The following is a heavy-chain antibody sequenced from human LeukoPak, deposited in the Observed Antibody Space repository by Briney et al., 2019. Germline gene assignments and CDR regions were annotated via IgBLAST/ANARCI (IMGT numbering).Heavy chain of an antibody. CDR3: ARRPINCIITNCYVDY. CDR1: VYTFTNFY. V-gene: IGHV1-2*02. Sequence: ASVKVSRKASVYTFTNFYIHWVRQAPGQGLEWMGWMNPNSGDTSYAREFQDRVTMTRDTSLSTAYMELSRLRSDDTAVYFCARRPINCIITNCYVDYWGQGTLVTVSS. D-gene: IGHD2-2*01. J-gene: IGHJ4*02. CDR2: MNPNSGDT.